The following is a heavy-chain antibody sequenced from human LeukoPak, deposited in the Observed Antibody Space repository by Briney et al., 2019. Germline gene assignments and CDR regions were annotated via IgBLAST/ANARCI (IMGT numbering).Heavy chain of an antibody. J-gene: IGHJ6*03. CDR1: GFTFSSYE. D-gene: IGHD1-26*01. CDR3: ARVMVSLGATKSGYYYYYMDV. Sequence: GGSLRLSCAASGFTFSSYEMNWVRQAAGKGLEWVSYISSSVSTIYYADSVKGRFTISRDNAKNSLYLQMNSLRAEDTAVYYCARVMVSLGATKSGYYYYYMDVWGKGTTVTVSS. CDR2: ISSSVSTI. V-gene: IGHV3-48*03.